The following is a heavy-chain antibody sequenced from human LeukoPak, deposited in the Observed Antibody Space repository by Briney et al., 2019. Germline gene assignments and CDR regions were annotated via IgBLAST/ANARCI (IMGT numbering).Heavy chain of an antibody. J-gene: IGHJ4*02. CDR2: IRSKANSYAT. CDR3: TRHRGGSYYGDY. Sequence: GGSLRLSCAASGFTFSGSAMHWVRQASGKGLEWVGRIRSKANSYATAYAASVKGRFTISRNDSKNTAYLQMNSLKTEDTAVYYCTRHRGGSYYGDYWGQGTLVTVSS. D-gene: IGHD1-26*01. CDR1: GFTFSGSA. V-gene: IGHV3-73*01.